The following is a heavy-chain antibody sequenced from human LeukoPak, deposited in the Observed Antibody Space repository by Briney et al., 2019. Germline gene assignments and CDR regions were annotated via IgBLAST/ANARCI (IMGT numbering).Heavy chain of an antibody. J-gene: IGHJ4*02. CDR3: ATQKATPGGFDY. CDR2: IDSGGAT. CDR1: GFTVSTNY. V-gene: IGHV3-53*01. Sequence: GGSLRLSCAASGFTVSTNYLTWVRQATRKGLEWVSIIDSGGATYHADSVKGRFTISRDSSQNTLYLQMISLRAEDTAVYYCATQKATPGGFDYWGQGTLVTVSS.